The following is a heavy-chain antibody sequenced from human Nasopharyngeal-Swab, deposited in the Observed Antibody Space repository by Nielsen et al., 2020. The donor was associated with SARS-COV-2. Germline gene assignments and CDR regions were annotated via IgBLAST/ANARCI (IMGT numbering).Heavy chain of an antibody. Sequence: ASVKVSCKDSGYTFTSYDINWVRQATGQGLEWMGWMNPNSGNTGYAQKFQGRVTMTRNTSIRTAYMELSSLRSEDTAVYYCARGRTTNREQPIFGVVITRRGGLDYWGQGTLVTVSS. CDR3: ARGRTTNREQPIFGVVITRRGGLDY. J-gene: IGHJ4*02. D-gene: IGHD3-3*01. V-gene: IGHV1-8*01. CDR2: MNPNSGNT. CDR1: GYTFTSYD.